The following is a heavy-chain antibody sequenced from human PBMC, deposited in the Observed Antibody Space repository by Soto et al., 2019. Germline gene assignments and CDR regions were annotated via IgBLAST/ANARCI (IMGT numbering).Heavy chain of an antibody. J-gene: IGHJ4*02. Sequence: GGSLRLSCAASGFTFSSYGMHWVRQAPGKGRGWVAVIWYDGSNKYYADSVKGRFTISRDNSKNTLYLQMNSLRAEDTAVYYCASSTLDGYNLSYWGQGTLVTVSS. CDR2: IWYDGSNK. CDR1: GFTFSSYG. D-gene: IGHD5-12*01. V-gene: IGHV3-33*01. CDR3: ASSTLDGYNLSY.